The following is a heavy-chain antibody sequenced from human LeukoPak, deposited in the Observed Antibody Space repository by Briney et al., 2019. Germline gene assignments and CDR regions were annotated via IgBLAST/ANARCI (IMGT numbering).Heavy chain of an antibody. V-gene: IGHV1-2*02. D-gene: IGHD3-22*01. CDR1: GYTFTGYY. Sequence: ASVKVSCKASGYTFTGYYMHWVRQAPGQGLEWMGWINPNSGGTNYAQQFQGRVTMTRDTSISTAYMELSRLRSDDTAVYYCARDPTVYDSSGFGGDYWGQGTLVTVSS. J-gene: IGHJ4*02. CDR3: ARDPTVYDSSGFGGDY. CDR2: INPNSGGT.